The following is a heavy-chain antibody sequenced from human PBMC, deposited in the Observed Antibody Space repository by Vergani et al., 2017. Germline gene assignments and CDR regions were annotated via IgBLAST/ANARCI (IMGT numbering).Heavy chain of an antibody. Sequence: EVQLVESGGGLVQPGRSLRLSCAASGFTFDDYAMHWVRQAPGKGLEWVSGISWNSGSIGYADSVKGRFTISRDNAKNTLYLQMNSLRAEDTAVYYCARIGGSYFFFDYWGQGTLVTVSS. J-gene: IGHJ4*02. D-gene: IGHD1-26*01. CDR1: GFTFDDYA. V-gene: IGHV3-9*01. CDR2: ISWNSGSI. CDR3: ARIGGSYFFFDY.